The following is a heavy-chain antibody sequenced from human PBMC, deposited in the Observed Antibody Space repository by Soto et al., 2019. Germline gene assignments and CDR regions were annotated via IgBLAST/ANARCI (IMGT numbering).Heavy chain of an antibody. Sequence: QVQLVQSGAEVKKPGASVKVSCKASGYTFTSYDINWVRQATGQGPEWMGWMNPNSGNTGYAQKFQGRVTMTRNTSISTAYMELSSLRSEDTAVYYCARGGLGYCSGGSCYFWFDPWGQGTLVTVSS. J-gene: IGHJ5*02. D-gene: IGHD2-15*01. CDR2: MNPNSGNT. CDR3: ARGGLGYCSGGSCYFWFDP. V-gene: IGHV1-8*01. CDR1: GYTFTSYD.